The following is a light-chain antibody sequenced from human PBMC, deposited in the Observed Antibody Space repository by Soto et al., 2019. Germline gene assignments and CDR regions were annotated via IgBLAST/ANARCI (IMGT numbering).Light chain of an antibody. CDR3: NSYAGSDNYVL. CDR2: DVT. Sequence: QSALTQPPSASGSPGQSVTISCTGTSSDVGGYNYVSWYQQHPGKAPKLIIYDVTKRPSGVPDRFSGSKSGNTAPLTVSGLQAEDEADYFCNSYAGSDNYVLFGGGTKLTVL. J-gene: IGLJ3*02. V-gene: IGLV2-8*01. CDR1: SSDVGGYNY.